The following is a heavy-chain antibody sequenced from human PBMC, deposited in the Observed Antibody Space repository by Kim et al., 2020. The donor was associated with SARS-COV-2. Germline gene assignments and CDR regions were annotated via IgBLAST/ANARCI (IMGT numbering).Heavy chain of an antibody. Sequence: SETLSLTCTVSGGSISSSSYYWGWIRQPPGKGLEWIGSIYYSGSTYYNPSLKSRVTISVDTSKNQFSLKLSSVTAADTAVYYCARQYRVGFGEPENWFDPWGEGTLVTVSS. V-gene: IGHV4-39*07. CDR1: GGSISSSSYY. D-gene: IGHD3-10*01. CDR3: ARQYRVGFGEPENWFDP. J-gene: IGHJ5*02. CDR2: IYYSGST.